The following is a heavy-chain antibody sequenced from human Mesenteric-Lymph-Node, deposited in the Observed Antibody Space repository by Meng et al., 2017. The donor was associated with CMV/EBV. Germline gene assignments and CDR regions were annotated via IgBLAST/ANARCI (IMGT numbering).Heavy chain of an antibody. CDR2: IFYSGSA. CDR3: ARDTLTYSYGPGWIDP. CDR1: GGSISSSWHY. D-gene: IGHD3-10*01. V-gene: IGHV4-39*02. Sequence: QRQLPASGPRLVKPSEPLSLKCTVSGGSISSSWHYWGWIRQPPGKGLEWIGSIFYSGSAHYNPALESRVTISIDKSKNEFFLNLGSVTAADTAMYFCARDTLTYSYGPGWIDPWGQGTLVTVSS. J-gene: IGHJ5*02.